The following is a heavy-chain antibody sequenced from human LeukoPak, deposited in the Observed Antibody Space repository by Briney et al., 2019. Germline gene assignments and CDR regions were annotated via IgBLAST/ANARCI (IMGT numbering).Heavy chain of an antibody. J-gene: IGHJ3*02. CDR3: ARSRAPGAADAFDI. CDR2: IYPGDSDT. Sequence: GESLKISCKGSGYSFTTYWIGWVRQMPGKGLEWMGIIYPGDSDTRYSPPFQGQVTISADKSVTTAYLQWSSLKAPDTAMYYCARSRAPGAADAFDIWGQGTMVTVSS. CDR1: GYSFTTYW. D-gene: IGHD7-27*01. V-gene: IGHV5-51*01.